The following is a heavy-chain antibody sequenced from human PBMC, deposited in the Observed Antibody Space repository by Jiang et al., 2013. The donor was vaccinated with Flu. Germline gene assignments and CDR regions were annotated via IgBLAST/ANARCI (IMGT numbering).Heavy chain of an antibody. Sequence: IDWDDDKFYSTSLKTRLTISKDTSKNQVVLTMTNMDPVDTATYYCATDTVRPIGLDDDAFDIWGQGTMVTVSS. D-gene: IGHD4-11*01. CDR2: IDWDDDK. J-gene: IGHJ3*02. CDR3: ATDTVRPIGLDDDAFDI. V-gene: IGHV2-70*04.